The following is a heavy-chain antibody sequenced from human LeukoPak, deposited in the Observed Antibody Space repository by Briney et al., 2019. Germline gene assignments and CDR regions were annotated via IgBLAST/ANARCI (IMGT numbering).Heavy chain of an antibody. CDR2: IYHSGST. CDR1: GYSISSGYY. V-gene: IGHV4-38-2*01. CDR3: ARLRGYSGYEFDY. J-gene: IGHJ4*02. Sequence: SETLSLTCAVSGYSISSGYYWGWIRQPPGKGLEWIGSIYHSGSTYYNPSLKSRVTISVDTSKNQFSLKLSSVTAADTPVYYCARLRGYSGYEFDYWGQGTLVTVPS. D-gene: IGHD5-12*01.